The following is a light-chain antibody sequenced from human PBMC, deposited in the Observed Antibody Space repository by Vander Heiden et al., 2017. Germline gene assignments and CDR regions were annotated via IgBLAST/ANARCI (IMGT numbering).Light chain of an antibody. V-gene: IGKV3-20*01. CDR2: GAS. CDR1: QGVISRY. Sequence: EIVLTQSPGTLSLSPGERATLSCRASQGVISRYLAWYQQKPDQAPRLLIYGASTRTADTPDRFSGSGSGTDFTLTISGLEPEDSAVYYCQHCGSSPPWTFGQGTTVEIK. J-gene: IGKJ1*01. CDR3: QHCGSSPPWT.